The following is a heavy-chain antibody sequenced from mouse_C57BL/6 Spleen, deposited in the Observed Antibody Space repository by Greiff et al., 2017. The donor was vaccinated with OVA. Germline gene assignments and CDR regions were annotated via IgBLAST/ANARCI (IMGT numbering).Heavy chain of an antibody. D-gene: IGHD2-1*01. CDR2: IHPNSGST. CDR1: GYTFTSYW. V-gene: IGHV1-64*01. CDR3: ARSDGNYGRYFDV. Sequence: LQQPGAELVKPGASVKLSCKASGYTFTSYWMHWVKQRPGQGLEWIGMIHPNSGSTNYNEKFKSKATLTVDKSSSTAYMQLSSLTSADSAVYYCARSDGNYGRYFDVWGTGTTVTVSS. J-gene: IGHJ1*03.